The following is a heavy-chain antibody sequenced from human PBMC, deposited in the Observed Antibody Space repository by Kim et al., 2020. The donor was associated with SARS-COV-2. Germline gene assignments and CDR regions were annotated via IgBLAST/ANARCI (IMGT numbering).Heavy chain of an antibody. J-gene: IGHJ4*02. CDR2: IRIGTGST. CDR1: GYDFSKYA. D-gene: IGHD2-15*01. Sequence: ASVKVSCKASGYDFSKYAVQWVRQAPGQRLEWIGWIRIGTGSTRYSQSLQGRVTITRDKFASTAFMELYSLTSEDTAVYYCTTADRTDAEFDFWGQGTL. V-gene: IGHV1-3*04. CDR3: TTADRTDAEFDF.